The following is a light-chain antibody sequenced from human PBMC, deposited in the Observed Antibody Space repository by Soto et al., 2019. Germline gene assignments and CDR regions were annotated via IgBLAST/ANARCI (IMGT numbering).Light chain of an antibody. CDR3: SSYTSSSTLYV. CDR2: DVT. CDR1: SSDVGDNNY. J-gene: IGLJ1*01. V-gene: IGLV2-14*03. Sequence: QPASVSGSPGQSITISCTGTSSDVGDNNYVSWYQHHPGKAPKLIIYDVTHRPSGISNRFSGSKSGNTASLTISGLQAEDEADDYCSSYTSSSTLYVFGTGTKLTVL.